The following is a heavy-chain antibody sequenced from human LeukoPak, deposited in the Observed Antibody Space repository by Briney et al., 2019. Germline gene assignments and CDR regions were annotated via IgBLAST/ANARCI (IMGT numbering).Heavy chain of an antibody. CDR1: GYTFISYG. Sequence: GASVRVSCKASGYTFISYGISWVRQAPGQGLEWMGWISGYNGNTNYAQKFQGRVTMTTDTSTSTAYMELRSLRSDDTAVYYCARDRDSGSYRLTDYWGQGTLVTVSS. J-gene: IGHJ4*02. CDR2: ISGYNGNT. CDR3: ARDRDSGSYRLTDY. V-gene: IGHV1-18*01. D-gene: IGHD1-26*01.